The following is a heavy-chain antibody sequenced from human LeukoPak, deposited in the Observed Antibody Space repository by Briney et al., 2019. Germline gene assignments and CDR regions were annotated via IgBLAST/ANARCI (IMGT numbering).Heavy chain of an antibody. V-gene: IGHV4-59*01. CDR3: ARRRGAPLSYYYMDV. D-gene: IGHD2-15*01. Sequence: SETLSLTCTVSGGSISSYYWSWIRQPPGKGLEWIGYIYYSGGTNYNPSLKSRVTISVDTSKNQFSLKLSSVPAADTAVYYCARRRGAPLSYYYMDVWGKGTTVTVSS. CDR2: IYYSGGT. CDR1: GGSISSYY. J-gene: IGHJ6*03.